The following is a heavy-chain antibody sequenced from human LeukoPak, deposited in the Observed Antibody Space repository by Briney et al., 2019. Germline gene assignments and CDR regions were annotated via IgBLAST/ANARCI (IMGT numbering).Heavy chain of an antibody. Sequence: GGSLRLSCAASGFTFSSYWMSWVRQAPGKGLEWVANIKQDGSEKYYVDSVKGRFTISRDNAKNSLYLQMNSLRAEGTAVNYCARDDSSGWYVLGYWGQGTLVTVSS. CDR2: IKQDGSEK. CDR1: GFTFSSYW. J-gene: IGHJ4*02. D-gene: IGHD6-19*01. V-gene: IGHV3-7*01. CDR3: ARDDSSGWYVLGY.